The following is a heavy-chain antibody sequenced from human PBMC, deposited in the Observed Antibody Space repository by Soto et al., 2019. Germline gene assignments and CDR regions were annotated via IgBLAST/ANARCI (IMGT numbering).Heavy chain of an antibody. CDR3: ARAAYCSSTSCPPMDY. Sequence: PGGSLRLSCAASGFTFSSYGMHWVRQAPGKGLEWVAVIWYDGSNKYYADSVKGRFTISRDNSKNTLYLQMNSLRAEDTAVYYCARAAYCSSTSCPPMDYWGQGILVTVSS. D-gene: IGHD2-2*01. J-gene: IGHJ4*02. V-gene: IGHV3-33*01. CDR1: GFTFSSYG. CDR2: IWYDGSNK.